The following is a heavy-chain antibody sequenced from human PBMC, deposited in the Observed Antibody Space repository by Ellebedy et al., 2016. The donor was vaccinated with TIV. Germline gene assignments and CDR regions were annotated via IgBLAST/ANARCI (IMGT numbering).Heavy chain of an antibody. CDR1: GFTFSSYS. CDR2: ISSSSSYI. CDR3: ARDAVYYDILTSYYGMDV. V-gene: IGHV3-21*01. Sequence: GGSLRLSXAASGFTFSSYSMNWVRQAPGKGLEWVSSISSSSSYIYYADSVKGRFTISRDNAKNSLYLQMNSLRAEDTAVYYCARDAVYYDILTSYYGMDVWGQGTTVTVSS. D-gene: IGHD3-9*01. J-gene: IGHJ6*02.